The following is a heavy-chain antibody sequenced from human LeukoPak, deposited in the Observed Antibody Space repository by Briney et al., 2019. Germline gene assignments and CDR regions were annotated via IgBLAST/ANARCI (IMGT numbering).Heavy chain of an antibody. CDR3: ASHDFWSGYYTEFDY. CDR2: VNGNGDKT. J-gene: IGHJ4*02. D-gene: IGHD3-3*01. CDR1: GFIFSNSA. Sequence: GGSLRLSCAASGFIFSNSAMSWVRQAPGKGPEWVSSVNGNGDKTYYADSVKGRFTISRDNSKNTLYLQMNSLRAEDTAVYYCASHDFWSGYYTEFDYWGQGTLVTVSS. V-gene: IGHV3-23*01.